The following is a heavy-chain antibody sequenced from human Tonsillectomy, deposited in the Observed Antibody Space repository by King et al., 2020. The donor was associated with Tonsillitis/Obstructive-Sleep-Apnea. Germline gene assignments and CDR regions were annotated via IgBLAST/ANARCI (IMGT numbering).Heavy chain of an antibody. Sequence: VQLVESGGGLLQPGGSLRLSCAASGFTFSDYAVSWVRQAPGRGLEWVSTISDSGGTRYYADSVKGRCTMSIDNSENTLYLQMNSLRAEDTAVYYCAKASVLYYYYYMDVWGKGTTVTVSS. CDR3: AKASVLYYYYYMDV. V-gene: IGHV3-23*04. CDR2: ISDSGGTR. CDR1: GFTFSDYA. J-gene: IGHJ6*03.